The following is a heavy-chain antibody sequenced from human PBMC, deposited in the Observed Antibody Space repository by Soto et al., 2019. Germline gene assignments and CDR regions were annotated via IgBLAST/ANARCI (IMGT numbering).Heavy chain of an antibody. CDR1: GGTFSSYT. J-gene: IGHJ3*02. Sequence: ASVKVSCKASGGTFSSYTISWVRQAPGQGLEWMGRIIPILGIANYAQKFQGRVTITADKSTSTAYTELSSLRAEDTAVYYCAKDRKLWFGELVGAFDIWGQGTMVTVSS. V-gene: IGHV1-69*04. D-gene: IGHD3-10*01. CDR3: AKDRKLWFGELVGAFDI. CDR2: IIPILGIA.